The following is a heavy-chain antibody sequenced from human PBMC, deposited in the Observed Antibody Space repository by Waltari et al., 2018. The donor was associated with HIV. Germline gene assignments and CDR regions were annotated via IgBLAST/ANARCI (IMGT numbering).Heavy chain of an antibody. D-gene: IGHD3-22*01. CDR1: GFTFSSYW. CDR2: MNGDGSTT. Sequence: EVQLVESGGGLVQPGGSLRLSCAASGFTFSSYWMHWVRQAPGKGLVLVSRMNGDGSTTSYADSVKGRFTISRDNAKNTLYLQMNSLRAEDTAVYYCARIAYDSSGYGWFDPWGQGTLVTVSS. J-gene: IGHJ5*02. V-gene: IGHV3-74*01. CDR3: ARIAYDSSGYGWFDP.